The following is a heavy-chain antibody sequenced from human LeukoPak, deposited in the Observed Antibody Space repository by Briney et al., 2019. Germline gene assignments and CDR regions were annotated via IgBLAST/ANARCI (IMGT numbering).Heavy chain of an antibody. CDR3: AKVRAGATLIDY. V-gene: IGHV3-30-3*01. CDR1: GFTFSSYA. J-gene: IGHJ4*02. D-gene: IGHD1-26*01. Sequence: GGSLRLSCAASGFTFSSYAMHWVRQAPGKGLEWVAVISYDGSNKYYADSAKGRFTISRDNSKNTLYLQMNSLRAEDTAVYYCAKVRAGATLIDYWGQGTLVTVSS. CDR2: ISYDGSNK.